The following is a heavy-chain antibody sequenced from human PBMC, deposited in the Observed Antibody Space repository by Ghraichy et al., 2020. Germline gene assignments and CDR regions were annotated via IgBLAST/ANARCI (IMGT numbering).Heavy chain of an antibody. D-gene: IGHD3-22*01. CDR3: AKERDTSGYYSFRGDYYGMDV. CDR1: GFNFSRYG. Sequence: GGSLRLSCAASGFNFSRYGMHWVRQASGKGLEWVAVISYVGNSKYSPDYRFTISRDNSKNALYLQMNSLRAEDTAVYYCAKERDTSGYYSFRGDYYGMDVGGQGTTVTVSS. J-gene: IGHJ6*02. V-gene: IGHV3-30*18. CDR2: ISYVGNSK.